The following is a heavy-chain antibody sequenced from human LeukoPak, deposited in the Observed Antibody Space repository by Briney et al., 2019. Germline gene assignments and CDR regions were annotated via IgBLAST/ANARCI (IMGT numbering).Heavy chain of an antibody. Sequence: PGGSLRLSCAASGFTFSNYWMSWVRQAPGKGLEWVANIKQDGSEKYYVDYVKGRFTISRDNAKNSLYLQMNSLRAEDTAVYYCAELGITMIGGVWGKGTTVTISS. J-gene: IGHJ6*04. V-gene: IGHV3-7*01. CDR2: IKQDGSEK. CDR1: GFTFSNYW. CDR3: AELGITMIGGV. D-gene: IGHD3-10*02.